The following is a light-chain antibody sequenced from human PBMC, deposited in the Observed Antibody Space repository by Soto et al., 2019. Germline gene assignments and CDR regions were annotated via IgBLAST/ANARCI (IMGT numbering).Light chain of an antibody. CDR1: NSDVGGYNY. CDR2: EVS. V-gene: IGLV2-8*01. Sequence: QSALTQPPSASGSPGQSVTISCTGTNSDVGGYNYVSWYQQHPGKAPKLMIYEVSTRPSGVPDRFSGSKSGNTASLTVSGLRAEDEAGYYCSSNTGGSTLEIFGGGTKLTVL. CDR3: SSNTGGSTLEI. J-gene: IGLJ2*01.